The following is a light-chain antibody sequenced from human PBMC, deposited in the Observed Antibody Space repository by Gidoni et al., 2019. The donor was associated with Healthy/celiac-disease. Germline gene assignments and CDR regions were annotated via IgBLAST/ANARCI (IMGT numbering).Light chain of an antibody. CDR1: QSIRSY. Sequence: DIQMTQSPSSLSPSVGDRVTITCRASQSIRSYLNWYQQKPGKAPKLLIYAASSLQSGVPSRFSGSGSGTDFTLTISSLQPEDFATYYCQQSYSTPPLTFGGGTKVEIK. CDR3: QQSYSTPPLT. J-gene: IGKJ4*01. V-gene: IGKV1-39*01. CDR2: AAS.